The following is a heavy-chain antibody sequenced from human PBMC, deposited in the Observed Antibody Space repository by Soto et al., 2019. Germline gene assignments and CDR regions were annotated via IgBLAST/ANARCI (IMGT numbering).Heavy chain of an antibody. J-gene: IGHJ3*02. CDR2: ISSSSSLI. CDR3: YYDFWSGYPEVAFDI. D-gene: IGHD3-3*01. CDR1: GFSLSSYS. V-gene: IGHV3-48*02. Sequence: GGSLRLSCAASGFSLSSYSMNWVRQAPGKGLEWVSYISSSSSLIYYADSVRGRFTVSRDNAKNSLYLQMNSLRDDDTAVYYCYYDFWSGYPEVAFDIWGQGTMVTVSS.